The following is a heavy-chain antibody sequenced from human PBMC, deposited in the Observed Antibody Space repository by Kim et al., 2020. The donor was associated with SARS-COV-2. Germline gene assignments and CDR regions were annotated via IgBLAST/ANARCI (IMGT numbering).Heavy chain of an antibody. J-gene: IGHJ6*02. CDR1: GFTFSSYG. Sequence: GALRLSCAASGFTFSSYGMHWVRQAPGKGLEWVAVISYDGSNKYYADSVKGRFTISRDNSKNTLYLQMNSLRAEDTAVYYCAKEGGYFSYYYYGMDVWGQGTTVTVSS. CDR2: ISYDGSNK. V-gene: IGHV3-30*18. CDR3: AKEGGYFSYYYYGMDV. D-gene: IGHD2-21*02.